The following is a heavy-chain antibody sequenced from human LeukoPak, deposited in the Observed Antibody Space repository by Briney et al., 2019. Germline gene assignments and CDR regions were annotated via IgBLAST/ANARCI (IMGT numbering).Heavy chain of an antibody. CDR2: ISGNGGTT. Sequence: GGSLRLSCAASGFTLSTYWMNWVRQAPGKGLEWVSIISGNGGTTYYADSMKGRITISRDNSKNTLYLQMNSLRAEDTAVYYCAKDPDCTSGICYTFFDYWGQGTLVTVSS. D-gene: IGHD2-8*01. CDR1: GFTLSTYW. CDR3: AKDPDCTSGICYTFFDY. J-gene: IGHJ4*02. V-gene: IGHV3-23*01.